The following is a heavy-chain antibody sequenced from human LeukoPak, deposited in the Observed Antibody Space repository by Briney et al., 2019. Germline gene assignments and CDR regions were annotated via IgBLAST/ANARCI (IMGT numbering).Heavy chain of an antibody. D-gene: IGHD2-2*01. J-gene: IGHJ4*02. CDR3: ARSPTSWYFDY. V-gene: IGHV3-48*01. CDR2: ISLSSSFI. CDR1: GFTFSDYS. Sequence: GGSLRLSCEVSGFTFSDYSMSWVRQAPGKGLEWVSYISLSSSFIYYADSVKGRFTISRDNAKNSLYLQMNSLRPEDTSVYYCARSPTSWYFDYWGQGTLVTVSS.